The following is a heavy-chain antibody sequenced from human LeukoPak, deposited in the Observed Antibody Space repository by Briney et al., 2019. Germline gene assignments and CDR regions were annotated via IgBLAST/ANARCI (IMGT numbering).Heavy chain of an antibody. Sequence: PGGSLRLSCVASGLTLSNSAMSWVRQAPGKGLEWVSSVSGRGRSTYYADSVKGRFNVSKDNSRNTLYLEMRSLRAEDTAVYFCAQHRVFFGVTEYFDFWGQGTLVTVSS. CDR2: VSGRGRST. V-gene: IGHV3-23*01. J-gene: IGHJ4*02. CDR1: GLTLSNSA. D-gene: IGHD3-3*01. CDR3: AQHRVFFGVTEYFDF.